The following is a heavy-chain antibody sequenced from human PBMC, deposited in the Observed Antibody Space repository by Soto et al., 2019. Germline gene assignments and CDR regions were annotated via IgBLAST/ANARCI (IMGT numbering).Heavy chain of an antibody. J-gene: IGHJ4*02. V-gene: IGHV3-53*04. CDR3: ARRQPGKSTDY. CDR1: GFTVSSNY. CDR2: IYSGGST. Sequence: GGSLRLSCASSGFTVSSNYMSWVRQAPGKGLEWVSVIYSGGSTYYADSVKGRFTISRHNSKNTLYLQMNSLRAEDTAVYYCARRQPGKSTDYWGQGTLVTVSS. D-gene: IGHD2-2*01.